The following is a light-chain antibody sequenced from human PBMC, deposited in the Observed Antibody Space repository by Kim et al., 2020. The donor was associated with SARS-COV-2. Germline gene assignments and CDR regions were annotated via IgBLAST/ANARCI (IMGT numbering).Light chain of an antibody. Sequence: VVLTQYPLSLPVTLGQPASISCRSSRSLVHSDGDTYFNWFHQRPGQSPSRLIYKVSNRDSGVPDRFSGSGSGADFTLWISRVEAEDVGVYYCMQGSHWITFGQGTRLGIK. CDR3: MQGSHWIT. CDR1: RSLVHSDGDTY. J-gene: IGKJ5*01. V-gene: IGKV2-30*02. CDR2: KVS.